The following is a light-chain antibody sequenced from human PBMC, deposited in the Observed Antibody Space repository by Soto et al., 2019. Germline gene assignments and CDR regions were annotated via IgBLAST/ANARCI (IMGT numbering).Light chain of an antibody. Sequence: EIVLTQSPATLSLSPGERATLSCRASQSISSYLAWYQQKPGQAPRLLIYDASNRATGIPARFSGSGSGTDFTLTIRSLEPEDVAVYYCQHRNSWTLTFGGGTKVEIK. CDR2: DAS. V-gene: IGKV3-11*01. CDR1: QSISSY. CDR3: QHRNSWTLT. J-gene: IGKJ4*01.